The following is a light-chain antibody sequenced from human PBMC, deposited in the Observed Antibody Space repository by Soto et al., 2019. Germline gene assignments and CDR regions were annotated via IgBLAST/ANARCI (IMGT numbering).Light chain of an antibody. CDR3: QVWDSTDDHHVL. J-gene: IGLJ3*02. Sequence: QSVLTQPPSVSGAPGQTVTIPCTGSNSNIGANYGVHWYQQLPGTAPKLLIYGNTNRPSGVPDRFSGSKSGNTATLTISKVEAGDEADYHCQVWDSTDDHHVLFGGGTKLTVL. CDR1: NSNIGANYG. V-gene: IGLV1-40*01. CDR2: GNT.